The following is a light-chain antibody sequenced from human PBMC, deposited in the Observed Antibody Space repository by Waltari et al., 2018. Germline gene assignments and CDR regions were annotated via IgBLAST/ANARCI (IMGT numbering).Light chain of an antibody. CDR1: QSISNY. J-gene: IGKJ2*01. Sequence: DIHMTQSPSSLPASVGDRVTITCRASQSISNYLNWYQHKPRKAPKLLVYVGSNLQSGVQQRFIGSGSGKDFPLTITSLQLEEFATYYCQQSYKAPYTFGQGNNVEIK. CDR3: QQSYKAPYT. CDR2: VGS. V-gene: IGKV1-39*01.